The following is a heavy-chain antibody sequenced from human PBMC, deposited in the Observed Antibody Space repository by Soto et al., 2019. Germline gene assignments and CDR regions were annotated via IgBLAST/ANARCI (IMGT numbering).Heavy chain of an antibody. CDR2: IKHDGSEK. V-gene: IGHV3-7*03. D-gene: IGHD3-16*02. J-gene: IGHJ6*02. Sequence: GGSLRLSCAASGLTFNKYWMTWVRQAPGKGLEWVATIKHDGSEKSNLDSVEGRFTISRDNARNSLSLQMNSLRVEDTAVYFCASVHGPPGYHALDVWGQGTTVTVSS. CDR1: GLTFNKYW. CDR3: ASVHGPPGYHALDV.